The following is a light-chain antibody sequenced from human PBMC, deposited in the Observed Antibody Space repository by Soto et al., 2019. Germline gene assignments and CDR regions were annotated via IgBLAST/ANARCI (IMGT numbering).Light chain of an antibody. CDR2: GAS. J-gene: IGKJ2*01. V-gene: IGKV3-20*01. CDR3: QQYGSSLYT. CDR1: QSVSSSY. Sequence: IVLTQSPGTLSLSPGERDTLSCRASQSVSSSYFAWYQQQPGPAPRLLIYGASSRATGIPDRFSGSGSGTDFTLTISRLEPEDFAVYYCQQYGSSLYTFGQGTKLEIK.